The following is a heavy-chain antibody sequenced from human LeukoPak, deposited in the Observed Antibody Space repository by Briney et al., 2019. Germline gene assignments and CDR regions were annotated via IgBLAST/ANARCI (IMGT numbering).Heavy chain of an antibody. V-gene: IGHV4-39*07. Sequence: SETLSLTCTVSGGSISSSSYYWGWIRQPPGKGLEWIGSIYYSGSTYYNPSLKSRVTISVDTSKNQFSLKLSSVTAADTAVYYCARVGDYYDSSMYYFDYWGQGTLVTVSS. CDR2: IYYSGST. D-gene: IGHD3-22*01. J-gene: IGHJ4*02. CDR3: ARVGDYYDSSMYYFDY. CDR1: GGSISSSSYY.